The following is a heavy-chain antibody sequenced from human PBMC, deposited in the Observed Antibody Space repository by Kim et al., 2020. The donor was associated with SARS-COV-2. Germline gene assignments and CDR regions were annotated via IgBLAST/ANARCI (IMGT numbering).Heavy chain of an antibody. CDR3: AKDTSSWTGCDFDY. Sequence: GGSLRLSCAASGFTFDDYAMHWVRQAPGKGLEWVSLISGDGIKTYYKDSMKGLFTISRDNSKNSLYLQMNSMRTEDTALYYCAKDTSSWTGCDFDYWGQG. CDR2: ISGDGIKT. J-gene: IGHJ4*02. CDR1: GFTFDDYA. D-gene: IGHD6-13*01. V-gene: IGHV3-43*02.